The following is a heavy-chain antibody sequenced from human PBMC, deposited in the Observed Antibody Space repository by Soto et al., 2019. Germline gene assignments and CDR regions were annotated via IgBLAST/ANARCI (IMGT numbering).Heavy chain of an antibody. D-gene: IGHD2-15*01. V-gene: IGHV3-30*03. CDR3: TRSLGGSSYFVSDH. CDR2: IANDVSDQ. CDR1: GFTFSGYG. J-gene: IGHJ4*02. Sequence: QVQLVESGGGVVQPGRSLRLSCAASGFTFSGYGMQWVRQAPGKGLEWVAVIANDVSDQFYVDSVKGRFIISRDNSKNTLYLEMNSLSAEDTAVSYCTRSLGGSSYFVSDHWGQGTLVTVSS.